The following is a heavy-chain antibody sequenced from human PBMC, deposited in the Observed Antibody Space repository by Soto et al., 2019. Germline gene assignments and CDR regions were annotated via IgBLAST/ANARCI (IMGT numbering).Heavy chain of an antibody. CDR2: MNPSSGYT. D-gene: IGHD1-26*01. J-gene: IGHJ4*02. CDR1: GYTFTDYD. Sequence: QVQLVQSGAEVKKPGASVRVSCKASGYTFTDYDINWVRQATGQGLEWMGWMNPSSGYTGYAQKFQGRVTMTWDTSISTAYMELSSLTSADPAVYYCARFVRHQLPTIDYWGQGALVSVSS. CDR3: ARFVRHQLPTIDY. V-gene: IGHV1-8*01.